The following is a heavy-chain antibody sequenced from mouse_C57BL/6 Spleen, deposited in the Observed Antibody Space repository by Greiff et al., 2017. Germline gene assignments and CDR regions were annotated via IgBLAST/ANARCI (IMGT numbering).Heavy chain of an antibody. V-gene: IGHV1-72*01. CDR3: ARGGSYGNYEAMDY. CDR1: GYTFTSYW. D-gene: IGHD2-1*01. Sequence: QVQLKQPGAELVKPGASVKLSCTASGYTFTSYWMHWVKQRPGRGLEWIGRIVPNSGGTNYNAKFKSQATLTVDKPYSTAYMQLSSLTSEDSEVDYCARGGSYGNYEAMDYWGQGTSVTVSS. J-gene: IGHJ4*01. CDR2: IVPNSGGT.